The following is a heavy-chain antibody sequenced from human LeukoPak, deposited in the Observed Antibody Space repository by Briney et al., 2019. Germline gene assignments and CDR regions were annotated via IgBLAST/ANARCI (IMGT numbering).Heavy chain of an antibody. D-gene: IGHD3-3*01. V-gene: IGHV3-21*01. CDR2: ISRSSSYI. CDR3: ARDSYDFWSGYSKGYN. Sequence: PGGSLRLSCAASGFTFSSYSMNWVRQAPGKGLEWVSSISRSSSYIYYADSVKGRFTISRDNAKNSLYLQMNSLRAEDTAVYYCARDSYDFWSGYSKGYNWGNGTTVTVSS. CDR1: GFTFSSYS. J-gene: IGHJ6*04.